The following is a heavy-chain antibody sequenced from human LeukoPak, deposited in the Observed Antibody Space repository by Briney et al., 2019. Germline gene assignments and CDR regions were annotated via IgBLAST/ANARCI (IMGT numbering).Heavy chain of an antibody. Sequence: PGGSLRLSCAASGFTFSNAWMSWVRQAPGKGLEWVGRIKSKTDGGTTDYAAPVRGRFTISRDDSKNTLYLQMNSLKTEDTAVYYCTTSSGYDFWSGYPYWGQGTLVTVSS. J-gene: IGHJ4*02. CDR3: TTSSGYDFWSGYPY. CDR2: IKSKTDGGTT. CDR1: GFTFSNAW. D-gene: IGHD3-3*01. V-gene: IGHV3-15*01.